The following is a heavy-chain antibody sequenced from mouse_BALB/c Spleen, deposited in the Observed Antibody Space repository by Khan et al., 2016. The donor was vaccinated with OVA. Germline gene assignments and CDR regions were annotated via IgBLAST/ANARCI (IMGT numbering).Heavy chain of an antibody. J-gene: IGHJ3*01. V-gene: IGHV1S81*02. CDR2: INPNNGGT. CDR1: GYTFSSYY. D-gene: IGHD2-2*01. Sequence: QVQLQQSGAELVKPGASVKLSCKASGYTFSSYYMYWVKQRPGQGLEWIGEINPNNGGTNFNEKFKSKAALPVDKSSTTAYMQISRLTSEDAAVYYCTRSGYGSFAYWGQGTLVTVST. CDR3: TRSGYGSFAY.